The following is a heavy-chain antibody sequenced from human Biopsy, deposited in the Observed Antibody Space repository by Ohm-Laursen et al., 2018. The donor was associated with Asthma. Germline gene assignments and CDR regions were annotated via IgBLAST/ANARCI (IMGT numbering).Heavy chain of an antibody. CDR1: GFTFRDYY. Sequence: SLRLSCSASGFTFRDYYMTWIRQAPGKGLEWVAYISSRGSNIFYADSAKGRFTISRDNAKKSLFLEMNSLTVEDTAVYFCARGYSTSWYFGYWGQGTLVTVSS. CDR3: ARGYSTSWYFGY. CDR2: ISSRGSNI. D-gene: IGHD6-13*01. V-gene: IGHV3-11*01. J-gene: IGHJ4*02.